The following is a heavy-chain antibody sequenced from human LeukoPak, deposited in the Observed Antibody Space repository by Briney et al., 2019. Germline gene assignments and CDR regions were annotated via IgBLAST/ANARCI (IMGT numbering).Heavy chain of an antibody. CDR1: GFTLRNYE. J-gene: IGHJ4*02. CDR2: INRGSTDI. D-gene: IGHD2/OR15-2a*01. CDR3: ARAVRPTDCNNLRCYLCDN. V-gene: IGHV3-48*03. Sequence: PGGSLRLSCAASGFTLRNYEMNWVRQAPGKGLEWVSYINRGSTDIQYADSVKGRVTISRDNAKNSLYLQMNSLRAEAAPLYCSARAVRPTDCNNLRCYLCDNWGQATLVTVSS.